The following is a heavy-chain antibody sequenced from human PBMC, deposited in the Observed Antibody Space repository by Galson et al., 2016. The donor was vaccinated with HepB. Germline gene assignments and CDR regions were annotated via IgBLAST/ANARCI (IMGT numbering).Heavy chain of an antibody. D-gene: IGHD2-15*01. CDR1: GGSFNTYY. J-gene: IGHJ5*02. V-gene: IGHV4-34*01. CDR3: AGVVVAATNWFDP. Sequence: TLSLTCGVSGGSFNTYYWTWIRQPPGKGLEWIGEINHSGSTKYNPSLKNRVTISVDTSKNQFSLKLNSMTAADTAIYYCAGVVVAATNWFDPWGQGTLVAVSS. CDR2: INHSGST.